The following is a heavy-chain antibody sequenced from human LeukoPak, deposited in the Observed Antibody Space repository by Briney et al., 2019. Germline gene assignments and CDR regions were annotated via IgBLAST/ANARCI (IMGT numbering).Heavy chain of an antibody. V-gene: IGHV3-30-3*01. CDR3: ARDKGGEHFDY. Sequence: GGSLRLSCAASGFTFSSYAMHWVRQAPGKGLEGVAVISYDGSNKYYADSVKGRFTISRDNSKNTLYLQMNSLRAEDTAVYYCARDKGGEHFDYWGQGTLVTVSS. CDR1: GFTFSSYA. D-gene: IGHD7-27*01. J-gene: IGHJ4*02. CDR2: ISYDGSNK.